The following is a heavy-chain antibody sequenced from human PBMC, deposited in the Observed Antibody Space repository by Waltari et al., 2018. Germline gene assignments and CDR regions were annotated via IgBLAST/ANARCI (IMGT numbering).Heavy chain of an antibody. CDR1: GGTFSSYA. V-gene: IGHV1-69*01. J-gene: IGHJ3*02. Sequence: QVQLVQSGAEVKKPGSSVKVSCKASGGTFSSYAISWVRQAPGQGLEWMGGIIPSFGTANDAQKVQGRVTITADESTSTAYMELSSLRSEDTAVYYCASGRIAAAGNDAFDIWGQGTMVTVSS. CDR2: IIPSFGTA. CDR3: ASGRIAAAGNDAFDI. D-gene: IGHD6-13*01.